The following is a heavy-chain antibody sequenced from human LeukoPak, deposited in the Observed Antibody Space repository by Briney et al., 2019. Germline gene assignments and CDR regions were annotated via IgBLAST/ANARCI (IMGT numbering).Heavy chain of an antibody. D-gene: IGHD6-13*01. V-gene: IGHV1-46*01. Sequence: ASVKVSCKASGYTFTSYYMHWVRQAPGQGLEWMGIINPSGGSTSYAQKFQGRVTMTRDTSTSTAYMELSSLRSEDTAVYYCARARIAAAGTFDPWGQGTLVTVSS. CDR2: INPSGGST. CDR3: ARARIAAAGTFDP. CDR1: GYTFTSYY. J-gene: IGHJ5*02.